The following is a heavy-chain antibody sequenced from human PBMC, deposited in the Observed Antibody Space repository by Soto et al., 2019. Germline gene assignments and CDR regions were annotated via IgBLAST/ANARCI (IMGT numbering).Heavy chain of an antibody. J-gene: IGHJ6*02. CDR2: IRSKANSYAT. D-gene: IGHD3-9*01. V-gene: IGHV3-73*02. Sequence: EVQLVESGGGLVQPGGSLKLSCAASGFTFSGSAMHWVRQASGKGLEWVGRIRSKANSYATAYAASVKGRFTISRDDSRNTAYLKMNSLKTEDTAVYYCTRHRGFDLGGPGGMDVWGQGTTVTVSS. CDR3: TRHRGFDLGGPGGMDV. CDR1: GFTFSGSA.